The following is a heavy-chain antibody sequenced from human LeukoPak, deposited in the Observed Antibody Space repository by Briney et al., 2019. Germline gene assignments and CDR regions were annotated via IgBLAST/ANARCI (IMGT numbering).Heavy chain of an antibody. J-gene: IGHJ4*02. CDR2: IYTSGST. V-gene: IGHV4-61*02. D-gene: IGHD2-15*01. Sequence: NPSQTLSLTCTVSGGSISSGSYYWSWIRQPAGKGLEWIGRIYTSGSTNYNPSLKSRVTISVDTSKNQFSLKLDSVIAEDTAVYYCARFSGRNWGQGTLVTVSS. CDR3: ARFSGRN. CDR1: GGSISSGSYY.